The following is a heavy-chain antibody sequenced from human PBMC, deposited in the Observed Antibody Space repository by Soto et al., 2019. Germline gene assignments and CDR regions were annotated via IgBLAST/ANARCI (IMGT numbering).Heavy chain of an antibody. D-gene: IGHD3-9*01. CDR3: ARLHYDILTGYYKLGPHFDY. Sequence: GASVKVSCTASGYTFTGYYMHWVRQAPGQGLEWMGWINPNSGGTNYAQKFQGWVTMTRDTSTSTAYMELRSLRSDDTAVYYCARLHYDILTGYYKLGPHFDYWGQGTLVTVS. V-gene: IGHV1-2*04. J-gene: IGHJ4*02. CDR1: GYTFTGYY. CDR2: INPNSGGT.